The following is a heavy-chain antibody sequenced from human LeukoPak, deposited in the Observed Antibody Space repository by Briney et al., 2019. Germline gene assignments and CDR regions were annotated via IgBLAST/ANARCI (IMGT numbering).Heavy chain of an antibody. D-gene: IGHD3-22*01. J-gene: IGHJ4*02. Sequence: ASVKVSCKASGYTFTSYGISWVRQAPGQGLEWMGWISAYNGNTNYAQKLQGRVTMTTDTPTSTVYMELRSLRSDDTAVYYCARDFYYDSSGYYSRRKFDYWGQGTLVTVSS. CDR3: ARDFYYDSSGYYSRRKFDY. CDR1: GYTFTSYG. CDR2: ISAYNGNT. V-gene: IGHV1-18*01.